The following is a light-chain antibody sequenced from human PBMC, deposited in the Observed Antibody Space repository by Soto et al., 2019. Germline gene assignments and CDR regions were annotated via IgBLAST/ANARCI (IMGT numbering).Light chain of an antibody. CDR3: QQYESSPIT. V-gene: IGKV3-20*01. CDR2: GAS. Sequence: LSPGATAALSCRASQSVSNNYLAWYQQKPGQAPRLLVYGASSRATGIPDRFSGRGSGTDFTLTISRLEPEDFAVYYCQQYESSPITFGPGTRLEI. J-gene: IGKJ5*01. CDR1: QSVSNNY.